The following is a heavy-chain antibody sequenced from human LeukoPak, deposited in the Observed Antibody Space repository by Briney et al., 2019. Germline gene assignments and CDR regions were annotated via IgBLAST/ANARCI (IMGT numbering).Heavy chain of an antibody. J-gene: IGHJ5*02. CDR3: ARGAPIRVAVAATFDP. Sequence: GGSLRLSCSASGFTFNRFYLHWVRQAPGKGLEFVSHISSNGATTYYADSVKGRFTISRDNSKNTLYLQMSSLRADDTAVYYCARGAPIRVAVAATFDPWGQGTLVTVPS. V-gene: IGHV3-64D*06. CDR2: ISSNGATT. CDR1: GFTFNRFY. D-gene: IGHD6-19*01.